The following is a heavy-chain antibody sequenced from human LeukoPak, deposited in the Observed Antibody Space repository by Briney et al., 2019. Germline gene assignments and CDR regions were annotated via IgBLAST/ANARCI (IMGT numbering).Heavy chain of an antibody. V-gene: IGHV4-34*01. D-gene: IGHD4/OR15-4a*01. Sequence: SETLSLTCAVYAASFSGYYWTWVRQPPGNGLEWIAEINHSGSTNYNPSLKSRVTISVDTSKNQFSLKLSSVTAADTAVYYCASANLTHTYYFDYWGQGTLVTVSS. J-gene: IGHJ4*02. CDR3: ASANLTHTYYFDY. CDR2: INHSGST. CDR1: AASFSGYY.